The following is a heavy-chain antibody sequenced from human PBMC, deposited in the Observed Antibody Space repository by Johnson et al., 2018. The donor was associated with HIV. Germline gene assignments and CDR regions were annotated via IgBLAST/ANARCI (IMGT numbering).Heavy chain of an antibody. CDR1: GFTFSSYA. D-gene: IGHD2-2*01. CDR2: ISYDGSNK. CDR3: ARLYCSSTSCYEGGGDAFDI. Sequence: QVQLVESGGGVVQPGRSLRLSCAASGFTFSSYAMHWVRQAPGKGLEWVAVISYDGSNKYYADSVKGRFTISRDNSKTTLYLQMNSLRAEDTAVYYCARLYCSSTSCYEGGGDAFDIWGQGTMVTVSS. V-gene: IGHV3-30-3*01. J-gene: IGHJ3*02.